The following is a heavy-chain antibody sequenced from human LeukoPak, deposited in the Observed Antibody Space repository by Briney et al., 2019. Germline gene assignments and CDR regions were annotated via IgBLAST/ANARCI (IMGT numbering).Heavy chain of an antibody. CDR1: GFTFSSYS. D-gene: IGHD4-11*01. CDR3: AGLDYSNYGWFDP. J-gene: IGHJ5*02. V-gene: IGHV3-21*01. CDR2: ISSSSSYI. Sequence: GGSLRLSCAASGFTFSSYSMNWVRQAPGKGLEWVSSISSSSSYIYYADSEKGRLTISRDNAKNSLYLQMNSLRAEDTAVYYCAGLDYSNYGWFDPWGQGTLVTVSS.